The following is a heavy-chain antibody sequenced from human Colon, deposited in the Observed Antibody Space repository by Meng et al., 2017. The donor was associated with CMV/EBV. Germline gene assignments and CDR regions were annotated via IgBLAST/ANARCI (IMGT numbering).Heavy chain of an antibody. CDR3: ASHDFWSGLTVDV. J-gene: IGHJ6*02. CDR1: GFSFSDSY. V-gene: IGHV3-11*04. CDR2: INGRSSAI. D-gene: IGHD3-3*01. Sequence: GESLKISCAASGFSFSDSYMSWIRQAPGQGLECISYINGRSSAIHYADSVKGRFTISRDNAKNSLYLQMKSLRAEDTAVYYCASHDFWSGLTVDVWGQGTTVTVSS.